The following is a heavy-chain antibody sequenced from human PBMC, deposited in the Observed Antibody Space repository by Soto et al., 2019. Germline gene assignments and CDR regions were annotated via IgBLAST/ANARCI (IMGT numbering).Heavy chain of an antibody. CDR1: DEIFNTYW. J-gene: IGHJ1*01. Sequence: GESLKISCQTSDEIFNTYWITWVRQMPGRGLEWVGRIDPSDSYTIYNPSLKGHVILSVDKSMNTAYVQWTSLRASDTAMYFCGRDFGSGHADVWGQGTLVTV. CDR3: GRDFGSGHADV. V-gene: IGHV5-10-1*01. D-gene: IGHD1-26*01. CDR2: IDPSDSYT.